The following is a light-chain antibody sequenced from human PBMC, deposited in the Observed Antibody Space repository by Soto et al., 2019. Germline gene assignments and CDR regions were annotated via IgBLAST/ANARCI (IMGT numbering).Light chain of an antibody. V-gene: IGKV1-8*01. CDR3: QQLNTYPPWT. Sequence: AIRMTQSPSSFSAATGARVTITCRASQGVSRYLAWDQENPGKAPKLLIYAASTLQSGVPSRVSGSGSGTDFTLTISSLKPEDSATYYCQQLNTYPPWTFGQGTKVDI. CDR2: AAS. CDR1: QGVSRY. J-gene: IGKJ1*01.